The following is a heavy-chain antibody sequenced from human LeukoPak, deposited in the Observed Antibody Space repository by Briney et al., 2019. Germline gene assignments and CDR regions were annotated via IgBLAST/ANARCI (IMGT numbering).Heavy chain of an antibody. D-gene: IGHD2-21*01. J-gene: IGHJ4*02. Sequence: GGSLRLSCAASGFTFSSYGMHWVRQAPGKGLEWVAVISYDGSNEYYADSVKGRFTISRGNSRNTLYLQMSRLRVEDTAVYYCAKDIRLGIAALDYWGQGTLVNVSS. CDR1: GFTFSSYG. CDR3: AKDIRLGIAALDY. CDR2: ISYDGSNE. V-gene: IGHV3-30*18.